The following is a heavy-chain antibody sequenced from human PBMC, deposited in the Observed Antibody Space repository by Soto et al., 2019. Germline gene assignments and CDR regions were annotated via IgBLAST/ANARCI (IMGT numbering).Heavy chain of an antibody. Sequence: EVQVLESGGGLVQPGGSLRLSCAASGFTFDSYTMTWFRQATGKGLEWVSSITGRGDSIYYSDSVKGRFTISRDNYMKTVYLHMSSQSVEHTAPYYCAKEVYSGYEGGHFDSWGQGSLVIVSS. CDR2: ITGRGDSI. V-gene: IGHV3-23*01. CDR1: GFTFDSYT. J-gene: IGHJ5*01. CDR3: AKEVYSGYEGGHFDS. D-gene: IGHD5-12*01.